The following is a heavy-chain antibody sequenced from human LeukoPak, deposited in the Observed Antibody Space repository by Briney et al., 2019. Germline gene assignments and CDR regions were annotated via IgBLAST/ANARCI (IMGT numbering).Heavy chain of an antibody. CDR3: AREDEYSSSFSPFVGY. CDR1: GFTFSSYS. D-gene: IGHD6-6*01. V-gene: IGHV3-21*01. CDR2: ISSSSSYI. J-gene: IGHJ4*02. Sequence: GGSLRLSCAASGFTFSSYSMNWVRQAPGKGLEWVSSISSSSSYIYYADSVKGRFTISRDNAKNSLYLQMNSLRAEDTAVYYCAREDEYSSSFSPFVGYWGQGTLVTVSS.